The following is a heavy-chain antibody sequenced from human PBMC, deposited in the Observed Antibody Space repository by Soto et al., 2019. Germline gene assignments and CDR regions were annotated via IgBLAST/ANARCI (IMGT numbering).Heavy chain of an antibody. Sequence: ASVKVSCKASGYTFTSYGISWVRQAPGQGLEWMGWVNPNSGGTNYAQKFQGRVTMTRDTSISTACMELSRLRSDDTAVYYCARETVLRFLEWSHYYYGMDVWGQGTTVTVSS. CDR1: GYTFTSYG. V-gene: IGHV1-2*02. J-gene: IGHJ6*02. CDR2: VNPNSGGT. CDR3: ARETVLRFLEWSHYYYGMDV. D-gene: IGHD3-3*01.